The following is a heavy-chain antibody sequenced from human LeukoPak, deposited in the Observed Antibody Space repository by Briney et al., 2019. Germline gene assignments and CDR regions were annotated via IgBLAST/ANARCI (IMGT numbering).Heavy chain of an antibody. J-gene: IGHJ4*02. CDR3: AREGVGATGFDF. CDR2: ISYDGSNK. CDR1: GFTFNDYA. D-gene: IGHD1-26*01. V-gene: IGHV3-30-3*01. Sequence: GGSLRLSCAPSGFTFNDYAMHWVRQAPGKGPEWVAVISYDGSNKYYADSVKGRFTISRDNSKNTLYLQMNSLRAEDTALFYCAREGVGATGFDFWGQGTPVTVSS.